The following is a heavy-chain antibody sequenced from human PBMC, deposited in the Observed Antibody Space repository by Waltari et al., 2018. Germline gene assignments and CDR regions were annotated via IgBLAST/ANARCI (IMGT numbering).Heavy chain of an antibody. CDR1: GGSISSGSYY. CDR3: ARTPTVIVATRGYFDY. Sequence: QVQLQESGPGLVKPSQTLSLTCTVSGGSISSGSYYWSWIRQPAGKGLEWIGRIYTSGSTNYTPSLKSRVTISVDTSKNQFSLKLSSVTAADTAVYYCARTPTVIVATRGYFDYWGQGTLVTVSS. CDR2: IYTSGST. D-gene: IGHD5-12*01. J-gene: IGHJ4*02. V-gene: IGHV4-61*02.